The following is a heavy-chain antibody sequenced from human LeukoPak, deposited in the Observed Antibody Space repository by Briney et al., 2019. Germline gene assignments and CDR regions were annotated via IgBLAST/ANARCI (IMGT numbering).Heavy chain of an antibody. D-gene: IGHD3-3*01. V-gene: IGHV1-18*01. Sequence: GASAKVPYKTSGYIFASYGISWVRQAPGQGLEWMGWTSVYSGNTYYGKKFQGRVTMTTDTSTSTGYMELRSLRSDDTAVYYCARDAHDLLSGYMWGQGTLVTVSS. CDR2: TSVYSGNT. CDR1: GYIFASYG. J-gene: IGHJ4*02. CDR3: ARDAHDLLSGYM.